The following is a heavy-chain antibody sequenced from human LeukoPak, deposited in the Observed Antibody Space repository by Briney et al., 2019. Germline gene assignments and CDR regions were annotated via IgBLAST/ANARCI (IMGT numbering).Heavy chain of an antibody. CDR3: ARRKGPAAAYSWCFDY. V-gene: IGHV5-51*01. J-gene: IGHJ4*02. Sequence: GESLKISCWDSGSSFTSYWIGWVRQMPGKGLEWMGIIYPGDSDIRYSPSFQGQVTISADKSISTAYLQWSSLKASDTAMYYCARRKGPAAAYSWCFDYWGQGTLVTVSS. CDR2: IYPGDSDI. D-gene: IGHD6-13*01. CDR1: GSSFTSYW.